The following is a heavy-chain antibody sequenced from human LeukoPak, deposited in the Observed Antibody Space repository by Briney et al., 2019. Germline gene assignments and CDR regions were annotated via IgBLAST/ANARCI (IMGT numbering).Heavy chain of an antibody. Sequence: SETLSLTCTVSGGSISSYYWSWIRQPPGKGLEWIGYIYYSGSTYYNPSLKSRVTISVDTSKNQFSLKLSSVTAADTAVYYCARVGRYCSGGSCYSVDYYYMDVWGKGTTVTISS. CDR3: ARVGRYCSGGSCYSVDYYYMDV. J-gene: IGHJ6*03. CDR2: IYYSGST. V-gene: IGHV4-59*01. D-gene: IGHD2-15*01. CDR1: GGSISSYY.